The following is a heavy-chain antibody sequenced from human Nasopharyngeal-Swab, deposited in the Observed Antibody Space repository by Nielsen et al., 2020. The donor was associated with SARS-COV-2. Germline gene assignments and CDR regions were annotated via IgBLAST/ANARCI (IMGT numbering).Heavy chain of an antibody. CDR1: GGSFSGYY. CDR2: INHSRRT. J-gene: IGHJ3*02. D-gene: IGHD6-13*01. Sequence: SQTLSLTCAVYGGSFSGYYWSWIRQPPGKGLEWIGEINHSRRTNYKPSLTSRVTISVDTSKNQFSLKLSSVTAADTAVYYCGAGAGVGAFDIWGQGTMVTVSS. CDR3: GAGAGVGAFDI. V-gene: IGHV4-34*01.